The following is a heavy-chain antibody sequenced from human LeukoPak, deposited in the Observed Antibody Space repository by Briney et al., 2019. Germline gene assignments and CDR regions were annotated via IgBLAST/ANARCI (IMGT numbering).Heavy chain of an antibody. J-gene: IGHJ6*02. V-gene: IGHV3-9*01. CDR2: ISWNSGSI. D-gene: IGHD7-27*01. CDR1: GFTFKDYG. CDR3: AKDINLGTAYYYGMDV. Sequence: PGRSLRLSCAATGFTFKDYGMHWVRQPPGKGLEWVSGISWNSGSIGYADSVKGRFTISRDNAKNSLYLQMNSLRAEDTALYYCAKDINLGTAYYYGMDVWGQGTTVTVSS.